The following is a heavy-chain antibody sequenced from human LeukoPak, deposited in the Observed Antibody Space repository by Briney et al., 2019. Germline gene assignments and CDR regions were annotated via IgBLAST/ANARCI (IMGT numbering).Heavy chain of an antibody. D-gene: IGHD3-10*01. V-gene: IGHV4-59*01. J-gene: IGHJ4*02. Sequence: PSETLSLTCTVSGGSISNYYWSWIRQPLGKGLEWIGYLYYSGSANYNPSLKSRVTISLDTSKNQFSLKLSSVTAADTAVYYCARIRNYGSGTYIPFVDYWGQGTLVTVSS. CDR2: LYYSGSA. CDR3: ARIRNYGSGTYIPFVDY. CDR1: GGSISNYY.